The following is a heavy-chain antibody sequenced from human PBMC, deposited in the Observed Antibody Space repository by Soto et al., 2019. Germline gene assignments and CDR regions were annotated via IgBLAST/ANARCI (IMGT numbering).Heavy chain of an antibody. V-gene: IGHV3-64*01. CDR1: GFTFSSYA. Sequence: GSLRLSCAASGFTFSSYAMHWVRQAPGKGLEYVSAISSNGGSTYYANSVKGRFTISRDNSKNTLYLQMGSLIAEDMAVYYSAVSAAVTELSFRENWF. CDR2: ISSNGGST. CDR3: AVSAAVTELSFRENWF. J-gene: IGHJ5*01. D-gene: IGHD4-17*01.